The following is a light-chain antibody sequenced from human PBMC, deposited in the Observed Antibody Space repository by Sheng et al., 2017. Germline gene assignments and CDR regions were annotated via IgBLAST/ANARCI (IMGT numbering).Light chain of an antibody. V-gene: IGLV3-10*01. CDR3: YSPDFSGNYRV. CDR2: EDT. Sequence: SYELTQPPSVSVSPGQTARITCSGDAVPKKFVYWYRQKSGQAPVLVIYEDTKRPSGIPERVSGSTSGTTATLTISGAQEEDDADYYCYSPDFSGNYRVFGGGTRLTVL. CDR1: AVPKKF. J-gene: IGLJ3*02.